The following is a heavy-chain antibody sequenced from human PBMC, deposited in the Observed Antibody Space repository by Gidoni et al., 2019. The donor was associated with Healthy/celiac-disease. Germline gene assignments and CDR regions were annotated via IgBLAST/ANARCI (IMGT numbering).Heavy chain of an antibody. CDR3: ARLVYYYDSSGYYYVVWYFDY. CDR1: GGSISSSSYY. Sequence: QLQLQESGPGLVKPSETLSLTCTVPGGSISSSSYYWGWIRQPPGKGLEWIGSIYYSGSTYYNPSLKSRVTISVDTSKNQFSLKLSSVTAADTAVYYCARLVYYYDSSGYYYVVWYFDYWGQGTLVTVSS. CDR2: IYYSGST. D-gene: IGHD3-22*01. V-gene: IGHV4-39*01. J-gene: IGHJ4*02.